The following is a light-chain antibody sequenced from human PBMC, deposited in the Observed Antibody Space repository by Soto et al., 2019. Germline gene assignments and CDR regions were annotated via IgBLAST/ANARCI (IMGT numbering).Light chain of an antibody. Sequence: EIVLTQSPGTLSLSPGERATLSCRASQSVSSSYLAWYQQQPGQAPRLLIYGASSRATGIPDRFSGSGSGTDFTLTISRLEPEDFAVYYCQQYGSPSAFGQGTRLEIK. J-gene: IGKJ5*01. CDR1: QSVSSSY. CDR2: GAS. V-gene: IGKV3-20*01. CDR3: QQYGSPSA.